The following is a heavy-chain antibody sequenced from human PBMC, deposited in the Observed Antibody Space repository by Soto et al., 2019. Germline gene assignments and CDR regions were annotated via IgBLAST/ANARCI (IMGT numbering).Heavy chain of an antibody. D-gene: IGHD3-3*01. CDR1: SYSIISYD. CDR3: ARVRQDDLWRCYSRKYYYYMDV. V-gene: IGHV1-18*01. CDR2: IRDYNGNT. Sequence: ASVQVSCKASSYSIISYDIISVRQPPGQGLQWMGCIRDYNGNTNYAQKIQGRVTMTADTSTSTAYMELRSVRSDDTAVYYCARVRQDDLWRCYSRKYYYYMDVWGKGTTVTVSS. J-gene: IGHJ6*03.